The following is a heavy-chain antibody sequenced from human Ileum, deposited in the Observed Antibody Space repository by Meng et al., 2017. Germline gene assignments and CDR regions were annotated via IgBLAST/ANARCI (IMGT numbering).Heavy chain of an antibody. CDR3: TTDRVESTLLQFQH. D-gene: IGHD2-15*01. CDR2: IKRKIDGEAR. J-gene: IGHJ1*01. V-gene: IGHV3-15*01. Sequence: GGSLRLSCAASGFTFNDAWMSWFRRAPGKGLAWVARIKRKIDGEARDYAAPVKGRFTITRDDSKNTLYLEMNSLKGEDAGVYYCTTDRVESTLLQFQHWGQGTVVTVSS. CDR1: GFTFNDAW.